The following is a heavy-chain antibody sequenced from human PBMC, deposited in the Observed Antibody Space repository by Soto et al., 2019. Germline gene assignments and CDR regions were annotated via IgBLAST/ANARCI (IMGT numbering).Heavy chain of an antibody. CDR3: ARVRRRDCGGDCYSWDAFDI. J-gene: IGHJ3*02. CDR2: IIPILGIA. D-gene: IGHD2-21*02. V-gene: IGHV1-69*02. Sequence: QVQLVQSGTEVKKPGSSVRVSCKASGGTFSSYSISWMRQAPGQGLEWMGRIIPILGIANYAQKFQGRVTITADKSTSTAYMELSSLRSEDTAVYYCARVRRRDCGGDCYSWDAFDIWGQGTMVTVSS. CDR1: GGTFSSYS.